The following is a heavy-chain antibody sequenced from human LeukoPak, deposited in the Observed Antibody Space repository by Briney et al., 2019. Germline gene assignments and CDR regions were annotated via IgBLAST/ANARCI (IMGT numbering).Heavy chain of an antibody. J-gene: IGHJ3*02. CDR2: ISTSSSTI. CDR1: GFTFSSYS. Sequence: GGSLRLSCAASGFTFSSYSMNWVRQAPGKGLEWVSYISTSSSTIYYADSVKGRFTISRDNAKNSLYLQMNSLRAEDTAVYYCARDMFEAYSGRWAFDIWGQGTMVTVSS. V-gene: IGHV3-48*04. D-gene: IGHD3-10*01. CDR3: ARDMFEAYSGRWAFDI.